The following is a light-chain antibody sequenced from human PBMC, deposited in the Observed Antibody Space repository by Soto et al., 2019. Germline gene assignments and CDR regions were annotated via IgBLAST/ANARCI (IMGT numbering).Light chain of an antibody. Sequence: EVVLTQSPGTLSLSPGERATLSCRASQSVSNNYFAWYQQKPGQAPRLLIFGSSDRATGIPDRFSGSGSGTAFTLTIIRLEPEDFAVYYCQQYGSSPPYTFGQGTKLETK. V-gene: IGKV3-20*01. J-gene: IGKJ2*01. CDR2: GSS. CDR1: QSVSNNY. CDR3: QQYGSSPPYT.